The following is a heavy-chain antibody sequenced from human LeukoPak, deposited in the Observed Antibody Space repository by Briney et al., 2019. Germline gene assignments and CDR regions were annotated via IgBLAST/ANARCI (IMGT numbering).Heavy chain of an antibody. Sequence: GGSLRLSCVASGFTFDDYAMHWVRQAPGKGLEWVSGISWNSGSIGYADSVKGRFTISRDNAKNSLYLQMNSLRAEDTALYYCAKDIDYGIVGASDYWGQGTLVTVSS. J-gene: IGHJ4*02. CDR1: GFTFDDYA. V-gene: IGHV3-9*01. CDR3: AKDIDYGIVGASDY. D-gene: IGHD1-26*01. CDR2: ISWNSGSI.